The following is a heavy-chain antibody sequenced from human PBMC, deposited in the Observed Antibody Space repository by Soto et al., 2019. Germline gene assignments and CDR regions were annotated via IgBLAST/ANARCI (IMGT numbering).Heavy chain of an antibody. V-gene: IGHV1-18*01. CDR3: AKLGGYYGSGSYVQGNWFDL. D-gene: IGHD3-10*01. CDR1: GYTFTSYG. CDR2: ISAYNGNT. Sequence: QGQLVQSGAEVKKPGASVKVSCKASGYTFTSYGISWVRQAPGQGLEWMGWISAYNGNTNYAQKLQGRVTMTTDTSTSTAYMELRSLRSDDTAVYYCAKLGGYYGSGSYVQGNWFDLWGQGTLVTVSS. J-gene: IGHJ5*02.